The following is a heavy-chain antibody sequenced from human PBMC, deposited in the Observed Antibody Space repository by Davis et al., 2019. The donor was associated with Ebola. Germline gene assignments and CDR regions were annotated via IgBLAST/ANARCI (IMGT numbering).Heavy chain of an antibody. CDR1: GGSISSSSYY. CDR2: IYYSGST. V-gene: IGHV4-39*07. J-gene: IGHJ4*02. D-gene: IGHD6-6*01. CDR3: AMRSIAARPMDY. Sequence: SETLSLTCTVSGGSISSSSYYWGWIRQPPGKGLEWFGSIYYSGSTNYNPSLKSRVTISVDTSKNQFSLKLSSVTAADTAVYYCAMRSIAARPMDYWGQGTLVTVSS.